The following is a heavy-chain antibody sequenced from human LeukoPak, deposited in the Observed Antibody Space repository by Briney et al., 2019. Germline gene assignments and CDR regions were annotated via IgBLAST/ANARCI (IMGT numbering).Heavy chain of an antibody. D-gene: IGHD2-2*01. Sequence: GGSLRLSCAASGFTINNYWMHWVRQAPGKGLVWVSRINSDGRRPDYADSVKGRFTISRDNAKNTLYLQMNSLRPDDTAVYYCAREVEVVPATMRVYYYYYMDVWGRGTTVTVSS. J-gene: IGHJ6*03. CDR1: GFTINNYW. V-gene: IGHV3-74*01. CDR3: AREVEVVPATMRVYYYYYMDV. CDR2: INSDGRRP.